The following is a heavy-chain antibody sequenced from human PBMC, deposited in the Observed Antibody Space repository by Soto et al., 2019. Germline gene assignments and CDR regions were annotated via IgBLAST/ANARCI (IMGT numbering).Heavy chain of an antibody. CDR3: ARERAQDGWTDYFDY. J-gene: IGHJ4*02. V-gene: IGHV3-33*01. CDR2: IWYDGSNK. CDR1: GFTFSSYG. Sequence: QVQLVESGGGVVQPGRSLRLSCAASGFTFSSYGMHWVRQAPGKGLEWVAVIWYDGSNKYYADSVKGRFTISSDNSKNTLYLQMNSLRAEDTAVYYCARERAQDGWTDYFDYWGQGTLVTVSS. D-gene: IGHD6-19*01.